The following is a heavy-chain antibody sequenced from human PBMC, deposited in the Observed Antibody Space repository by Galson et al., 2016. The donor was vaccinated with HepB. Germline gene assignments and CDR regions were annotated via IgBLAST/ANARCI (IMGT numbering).Heavy chain of an antibody. CDR2: INHSGGT. CDR3: ASDYGDYVTGRGWFAP. CDR1: RGFFSGHY. J-gene: IGHJ5*02. D-gene: IGHD4-17*01. V-gene: IGHV4-34*01. Sequence: SETLSLTCAVYRGFFSGHYWSWIRQPPGKGLEWIGEINHSGGTNYNPSLKSRVTISLDTSRNQFSLKLTSVTAAATAVYYCASDYGDYVTGRGWFAPWGQGTLVIVSS.